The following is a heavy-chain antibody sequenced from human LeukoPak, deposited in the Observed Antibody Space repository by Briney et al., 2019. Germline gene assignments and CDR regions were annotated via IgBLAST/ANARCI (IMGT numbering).Heavy chain of an antibody. Sequence: GLSLRLSCAASGFTFSSYEMNWVRQAPGKGLEWVSYISSSGSTIYYAESVKGRFTISKDNAKNSLYLQMNSLRAEDTAVYYCARDCGGSCYALVTDAFDIWGQGTMVTVSS. CDR3: ARDCGGSCYALVTDAFDI. D-gene: IGHD2-15*01. CDR2: ISSSGSTI. J-gene: IGHJ3*02. V-gene: IGHV3-48*03. CDR1: GFTFSSYE.